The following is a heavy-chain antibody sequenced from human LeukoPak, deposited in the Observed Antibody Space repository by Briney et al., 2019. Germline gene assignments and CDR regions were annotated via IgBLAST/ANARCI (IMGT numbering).Heavy chain of an antibody. D-gene: IGHD3-10*01. V-gene: IGHV3-66*01. Sequence: GGSLTLSCAASGFTVSSNYMSWVRQAPGKGLEWVSIIFSGGSTYYADSVEGRFTISRDNSENTLYLQMNSLRAEDTAVYYCARVYYYGSGSYESLFDYWGQGTLVTVSS. CDR3: ARVYYYGSGSYESLFDY. J-gene: IGHJ4*02. CDR1: GFTVSSNY. CDR2: IFSGGST.